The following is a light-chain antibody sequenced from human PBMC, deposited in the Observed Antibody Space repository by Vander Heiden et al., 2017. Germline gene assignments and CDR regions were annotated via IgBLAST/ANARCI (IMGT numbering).Light chain of an antibody. V-gene: IGKV3-20*01. Sequence: EVVLTQSPGTLSLSPGERATLSCRAGQSIRTTYLAWYQLKPGQAPRLLMFGASNRATGIPDRFSGSGSGTDFTLSISRLEPEDFAVYYCQQADSPPLTFGQGTTVEIK. CDR3: QQADSPPLT. CDR2: GAS. CDR1: QSIRTTY. J-gene: IGKJ1*01.